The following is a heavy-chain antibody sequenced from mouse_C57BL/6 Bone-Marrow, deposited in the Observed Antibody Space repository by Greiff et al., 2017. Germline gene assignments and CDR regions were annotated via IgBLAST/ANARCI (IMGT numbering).Heavy chain of an antibody. D-gene: IGHD1-1*01. CDR1: GYTFTSYW. J-gene: IGHJ2*01. V-gene: IGHV1-69*01. Sequence: QVQLQQPGAELVMPGASVKLSCKASGYTFTSYWMHWVKQRPGQGLEWIGEIDPSDSYTNYNQKFKGKSTLTVDKSSSTAYMQLSSLTAEDSAVYYCAREGTVVSYYFDYWGQGTTLTVSS. CDR3: AREGTVVSYYFDY. CDR2: IDPSDSYT.